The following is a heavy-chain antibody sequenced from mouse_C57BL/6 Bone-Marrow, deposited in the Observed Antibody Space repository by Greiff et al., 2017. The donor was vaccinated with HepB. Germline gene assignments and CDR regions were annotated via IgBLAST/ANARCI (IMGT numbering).Heavy chain of an antibody. D-gene: IGHD2-12*01. J-gene: IGHJ2*01. CDR3: ARKLGY. V-gene: IGHV1-26*01. CDR1: GYTFTDYY. CDR2: INPNNGGT. Sequence: EVKLQQSGPELVKPGASVKISCKASGYTFTDYYMNWVKQSHGKSLEWIGDINPNNGGTSYNQKFKGKATLTVDKSSSTAYMELRSLTSEDSAVYYCARKLGYWGQGTTLTVSS.